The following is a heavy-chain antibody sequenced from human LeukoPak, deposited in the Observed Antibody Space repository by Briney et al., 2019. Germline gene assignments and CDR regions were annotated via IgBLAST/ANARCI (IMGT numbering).Heavy chain of an antibody. CDR3: ARDVIAVVGSFDY. CDR2: IYYSGST. Sequence: SETLSLTCTVSGGSVSSGSYYWSWIRQPPGKGLEWIGYIYYSGSTNYNPSLKSRVTISVDTSKNQFSLKLSSVTAADTAVYYCARDVIAVVGSFDYWGQGTLVTVSS. J-gene: IGHJ4*02. CDR1: GGSVSSGSYY. D-gene: IGHD6-13*01. V-gene: IGHV4-61*01.